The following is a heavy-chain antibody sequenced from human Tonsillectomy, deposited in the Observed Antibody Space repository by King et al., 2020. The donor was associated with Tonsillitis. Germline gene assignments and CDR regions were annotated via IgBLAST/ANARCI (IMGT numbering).Heavy chain of an antibody. V-gene: IGHV1-18*01. CDR1: GYTFTRYG. Sequence: QVQLVESGAEVKRPGASVKVSCKASGYTFTRYGISWVRQAPGQGLEWMGWISPYNGNAYYAQKLQDRITMTTDTSTSTAYMELRSLRSDDTAVYYCARDPRHCSSNSCYGKFYFYYYLDVWGKGTTVTVSS. CDR3: ARDPRHCSSNSCYGKFYFYYYLDV. D-gene: IGHD2-2*01. CDR2: ISPYNGNA. J-gene: IGHJ6*03.